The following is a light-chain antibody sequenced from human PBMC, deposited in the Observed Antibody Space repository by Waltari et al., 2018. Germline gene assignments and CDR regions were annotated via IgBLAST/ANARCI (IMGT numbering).Light chain of an antibody. J-gene: IGLJ3*02. CDR2: DVT. V-gene: IGLV2-14*03. Sequence: QSALTQPASVSGSPGQSITISCTGTSSDVGDYTYVSWYQQHPGKAPKLMIYDVTHRPSGVSNRFSGSKSGNTASLTISGLQAEDEADYYCTSYTGSSTWVFGGGTTLTVL. CDR1: SSDVGDYTY. CDR3: TSYTGSSTWV.